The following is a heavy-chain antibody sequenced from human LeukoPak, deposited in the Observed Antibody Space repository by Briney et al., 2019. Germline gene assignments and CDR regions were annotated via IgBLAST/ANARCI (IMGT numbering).Heavy chain of an antibody. D-gene: IGHD3/OR15-3a*01. CDR3: ARDKDWAFDY. Sequence: GGSLRLSCAASGFIFRDYIMTWVRQAPGKGLEWVSHIRSSGADIRYADSVKGRFTISRDDAKNSLFLQMNSLRAEDTAVYYCARDKDWAFDYWGQGTLVTVSS. CDR2: IRSSGADI. V-gene: IGHV3-21*05. J-gene: IGHJ4*02. CDR1: GFIFRDYI.